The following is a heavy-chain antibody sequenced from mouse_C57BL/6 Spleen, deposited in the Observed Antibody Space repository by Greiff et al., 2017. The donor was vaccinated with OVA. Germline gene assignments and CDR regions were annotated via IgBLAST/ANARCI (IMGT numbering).Heavy chain of an antibody. J-gene: IGHJ2*01. CDR2: IDPETGGT. CDR3: TSRVGSSYFDY. V-gene: IGHV1-15*01. CDR1: GYTFTDYE. D-gene: IGHD1-1*01. Sequence: VQLQQSGAELVRPWASVTLSCKASGYTFTDYEMHWVKQTPVHGLEWIGAIDPETGGTAYNQKFKGKAILTADKSSSTAYMELRSLTSEDSAVYYCTSRVGSSYFDYWGQGTTLTVSS.